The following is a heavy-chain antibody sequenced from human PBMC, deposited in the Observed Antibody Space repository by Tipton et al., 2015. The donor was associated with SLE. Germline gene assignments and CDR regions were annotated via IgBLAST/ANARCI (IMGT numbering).Heavy chain of an antibody. CDR2: IYNSGGT. CDR1: GGSISTGGYY. V-gene: IGHV4-31*03. CDR3: ARGGTGDGRNPFDP. Sequence: TLSLTCTVSGGSISTGGYYWSWIRQHPGKGLEWIGYIYNSGGTDYNPSLKSRVTISADTSKNHFSLNLSSVTAADTAVYYCARGGTGDGRNPFDPWGQGTLVTVSS. D-gene: IGHD4-23*01. J-gene: IGHJ5*02.